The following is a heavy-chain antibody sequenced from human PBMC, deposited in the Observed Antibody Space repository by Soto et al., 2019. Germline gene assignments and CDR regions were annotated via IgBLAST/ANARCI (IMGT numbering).Heavy chain of an antibody. V-gene: IGHV3-23*01. D-gene: IGHD6-13*01. CDR1: GFTFSSYA. J-gene: IGHJ4*02. CDR3: LSFPQQLVRVSLSDY. Sequence: EVQLLESGGGLVQPGGSLRLSCAASGFTFSSYAMSWVRQAPGKGLEWVSAISGSGGSTYYADSVKGRFTISRDNSKNTLYLQMNSLRAEDTAVYYALSFPQQLVRVSLSDYWGQGTLVTVSS. CDR2: ISGSGGST.